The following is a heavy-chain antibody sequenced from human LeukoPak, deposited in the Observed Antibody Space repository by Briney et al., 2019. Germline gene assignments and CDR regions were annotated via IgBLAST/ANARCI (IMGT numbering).Heavy chain of an antibody. CDR2: IYHSGST. Sequence: SETLSLTCTVSGGSISSGSYYWSWIRQPPGKGLEWIGYIYHSGSTYYNPSLKSRVTISVDRSKNQFSLKLSSVTAADTAVYYCASGNMDIVVVPAAGAFDIWGQGTMVTVSS. CDR1: GGSISSGSYY. CDR3: ASGNMDIVVVPAAGAFDI. D-gene: IGHD2-2*03. J-gene: IGHJ3*02. V-gene: IGHV4-30-2*01.